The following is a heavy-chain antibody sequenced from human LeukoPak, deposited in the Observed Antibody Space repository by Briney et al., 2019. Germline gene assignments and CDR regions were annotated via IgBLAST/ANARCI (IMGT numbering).Heavy chain of an antibody. J-gene: IGHJ4*02. V-gene: IGHV1-46*01. Sequence: ASVKVSCKASGYTFTSYYMHWVRQAPGQGLEWMGIINPSGGSTSYAQKFQGRVTMTRDTSISTAYMELSRLRSDDTAVYYCARDLSPKSSSGHWGQGTLVTASS. CDR1: GYTFTSYY. CDR3: ARDLSPKSSSGH. CDR2: INPSGGST. D-gene: IGHD6-6*01.